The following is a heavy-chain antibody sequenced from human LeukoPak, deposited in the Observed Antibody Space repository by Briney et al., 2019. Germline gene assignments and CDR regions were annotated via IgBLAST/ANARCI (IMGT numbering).Heavy chain of an antibody. CDR2: ISGSGGST. CDR3: AKDPGNWNHKYYFDY. J-gene: IGHJ4*02. V-gene: IGHV3-23*01. D-gene: IGHD1-1*01. CDR1: GFTFSSYA. Sequence: GGSLRPSCAASGFTFSSYAMSWVRQAPGKGLEWVSAISGSGGSTYYADSVKGRFTISRDNSKNTLYLQMNSLRAEDTAVYYCAKDPGNWNHKYYFDYWGQGTLVTVSS.